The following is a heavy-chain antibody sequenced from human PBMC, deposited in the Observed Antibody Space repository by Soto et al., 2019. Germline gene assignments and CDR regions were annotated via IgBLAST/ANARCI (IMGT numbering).Heavy chain of an antibody. CDR3: ARSRNGAVPDSINF. CDR1: GFTFSRYA. Sequence: LRLSCAASGFTFSRYAMHWVRQAPGEGLEWVAVISRDGSSKYYGDSVKGRFTVSRDNSNNTLYLSMTSLRPDDTAVFYCARSRNGAVPDSINFWGQGTLVTVSS. J-gene: IGHJ4*02. CDR2: ISRDGSSK. D-gene: IGHD2-8*01. V-gene: IGHV3-30-3*01.